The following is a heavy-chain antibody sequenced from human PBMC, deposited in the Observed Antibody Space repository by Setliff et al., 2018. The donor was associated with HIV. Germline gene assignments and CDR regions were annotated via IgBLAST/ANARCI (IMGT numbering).Heavy chain of an antibody. V-gene: IGHV3-23*01. D-gene: IGHD3-16*01. CDR2: IGAVGGPT. Sequence: GGSLRLSCAASGFTFSSYAMGWVRQAPGKGLEWVSTIGAVGGPTHYADSVKGRFTISRDNSKNTLFLQMNSLRPEDTAIYYCAKDKSYHDYIWGSSVLAYWGQGTLVTVSS. J-gene: IGHJ4*02. CDR1: GFTFSSYA. CDR3: AKDKSYHDYIWGSSVLAY.